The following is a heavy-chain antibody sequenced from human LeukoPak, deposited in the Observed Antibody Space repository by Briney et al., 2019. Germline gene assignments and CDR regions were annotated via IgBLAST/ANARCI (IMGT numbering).Heavy chain of an antibody. CDR3: ASSPAYSSSWYAIDN. CDR2: IGTAGDT. V-gene: IGHV3-13*01. J-gene: IGHJ4*02. CDR1: GFTSSNYD. Sequence: GGSLRLSCAASGFTSSNYDMHWVRQAAGKGLERVSGIGTAGDTYYPASVKGRFTISRENAKSSLYLQINSLSAGDTAVYYCASSPAYSSSWYAIDNWGQGTLVTVSS. D-gene: IGHD6-13*01.